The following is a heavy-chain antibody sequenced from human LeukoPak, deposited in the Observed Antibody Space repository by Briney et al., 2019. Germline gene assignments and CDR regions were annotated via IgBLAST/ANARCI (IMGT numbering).Heavy chain of an antibody. CDR1: GYSISSGYY. Sequence: SETLSLTCTVSGYSISSGYYWGWIRQPPGKGLEWIGSIYYSGSTYYNPSLKSRVTISVDTSKNQFSLKLSSVTAADTAVYYCARGEGLRGYYYGSGSYDYWGQGTLVTVSS. V-gene: IGHV4-38-2*02. CDR2: IYYSGST. J-gene: IGHJ4*02. D-gene: IGHD3-10*01. CDR3: ARGEGLRGYYYGSGSYDY.